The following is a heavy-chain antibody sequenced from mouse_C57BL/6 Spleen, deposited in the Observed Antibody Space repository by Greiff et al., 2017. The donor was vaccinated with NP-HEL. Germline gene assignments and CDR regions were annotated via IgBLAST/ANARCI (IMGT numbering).Heavy chain of an antibody. CDR3: ARPGTTPFMDY. CDR1: GFTFSDYG. J-gene: IGHJ4*01. V-gene: IGHV5-17*01. Sequence: EVKLVESGGGLVKPGGSLKLSCAASGFTFSDYGMHWVRQAPEKGLEWVAYISSGSSTIYYADTVKGRFTISRDNAKNTLFLQMTSLRSEDTAMYYCARPGTTPFMDYWGQGTSVTVSS. CDR2: ISSGSSTI. D-gene: IGHD1-1*01.